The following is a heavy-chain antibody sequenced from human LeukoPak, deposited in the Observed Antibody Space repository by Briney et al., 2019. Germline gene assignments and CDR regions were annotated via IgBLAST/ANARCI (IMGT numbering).Heavy chain of an antibody. CDR3: ARDQSIVVVTLAFDI. V-gene: IGHV3-7*01. CDR1: GFTFSSYL. D-gene: IGHD3-22*01. Sequence: GGSLRLSCAASGFTFSSYLMSWVRQAPGKGLEWVANIKQDGSEKYYVDSVKGRFTISRDNAKNSLYLQMNSLRAEDTAVYYCARDQSIVVVTLAFDIWGQGTMVTVSS. CDR2: IKQDGSEK. J-gene: IGHJ3*02.